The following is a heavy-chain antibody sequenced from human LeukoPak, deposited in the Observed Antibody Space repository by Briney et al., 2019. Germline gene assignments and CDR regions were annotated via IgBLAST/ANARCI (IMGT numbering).Heavy chain of an antibody. CDR1: GGSFSGYY. J-gene: IGHJ6*03. Sequence: KPSETLSLTCAVYGGSFSGYYWSWIRQPPGKGLEWIGEINHSGSTNYNPSLKSRVTISVDTSKNQFSLKLSSVTAADTAVYYCARHPRIAAAGTNYYYMDVWGKGTTVTVSS. V-gene: IGHV4-34*01. CDR3: ARHPRIAAAGTNYYYMDV. CDR2: INHSGST. D-gene: IGHD6-13*01.